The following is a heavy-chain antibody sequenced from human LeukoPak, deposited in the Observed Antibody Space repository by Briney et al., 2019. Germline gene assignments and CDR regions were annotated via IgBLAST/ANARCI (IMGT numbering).Heavy chain of an antibody. Sequence: PGGSLRLSCAASAFTFSSYDMNWARQTPGKGLEWVSGISNSGGSTYYADSVKGRFTISRDNSKNTLYLQMNSLRAEDTAVYYCAKETSSSFDYWGQGTLVTVSS. CDR3: AKETSSSFDY. J-gene: IGHJ4*02. D-gene: IGHD6-6*01. V-gene: IGHV3-23*01. CDR2: ISNSGGST. CDR1: AFTFSSYD.